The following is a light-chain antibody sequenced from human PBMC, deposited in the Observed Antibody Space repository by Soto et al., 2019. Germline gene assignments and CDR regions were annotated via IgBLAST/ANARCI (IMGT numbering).Light chain of an antibody. CDR2: DAS. CDR1: QVITNY. J-gene: IGKJ4*01. CDR3: QQYDNLPFG. Sequence: DILMSQSPSSLSASVGDGVTITCQASQVITNYLNWYQHKPGKPPKLLIYDASNLETGVPSRFSGSGSGTAFTFTISSLQPEDIATYYCQQYDNLPFGFGGGTKVEIK. V-gene: IGKV1-33*01.